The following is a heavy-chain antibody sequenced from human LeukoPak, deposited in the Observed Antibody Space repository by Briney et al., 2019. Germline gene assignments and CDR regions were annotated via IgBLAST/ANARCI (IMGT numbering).Heavy chain of an antibody. CDR3: ARDAGIAVARRFDY. J-gene: IGHJ4*02. D-gene: IGHD6-19*01. V-gene: IGHV1-18*01. CDR2: ISAYNGNT. Sequence: ASAKVSCKASGYTFTSYGISWVRQAPGQGLEWMGWISAYNGNTNYAQKLQGRVTMTTDTSTSTAYMELRSLRSDDTAVYYCARDAGIAVARRFDYWGQGTLVTVSS. CDR1: GYTFTSYG.